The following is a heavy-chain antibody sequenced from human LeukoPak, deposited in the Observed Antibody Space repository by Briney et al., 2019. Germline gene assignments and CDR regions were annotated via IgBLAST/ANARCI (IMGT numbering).Heavy chain of an antibody. CDR1: GGSISSYY. V-gene: IGHV4-59*12. CDR3: ARLIAAAGTSY. Sequence: SETLSLTCTVSGGSISSYYWSWIRQPPGKGLEWIGYIYYSESTNYNPSLKSRVTISVDTSKNQFSLKLSSVTAADTAVYYCARLIAAAGTSYWGQGTLVTVSS. CDR2: IYYSEST. J-gene: IGHJ4*02. D-gene: IGHD6-13*01.